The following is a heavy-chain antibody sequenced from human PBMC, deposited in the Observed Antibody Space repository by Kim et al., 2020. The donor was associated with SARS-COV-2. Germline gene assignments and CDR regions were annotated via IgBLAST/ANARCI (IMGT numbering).Heavy chain of an antibody. J-gene: IGHJ5*02. D-gene: IGHD3-9*01. V-gene: IGHV1-46*01. CDR2: INPSGGST. CDR1: GYTFTSYY. CDR3: ARWGDFDWFRRRSAWFDP. Sequence: ASVKVSCKASGYTFTSYYMHWVRQAPGQGLEWMGIINPSGGSTSYAQKFQGRVTMTRDTSTSTVYMELSSLRSEDTAVYYCARWGDFDWFRRRSAWFDPWGQGTLVTVSS.